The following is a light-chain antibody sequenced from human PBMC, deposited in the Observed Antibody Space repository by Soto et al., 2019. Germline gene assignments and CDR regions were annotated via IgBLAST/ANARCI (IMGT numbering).Light chain of an antibody. CDR1: QSVSSSY. J-gene: IGKJ3*01. CDR2: GAS. V-gene: IGKV3-20*01. CDR3: QLFGRSPT. Sequence: EIVLTQSPGTLSLSPGERATLSCRASQSVSSSYLAWYQQKPGQAPRLLIYGASSRATGIPDRSSGSGSGTDFTLTISRLEPEDCAVYYCQLFGRSPTFGPGTKVDIK.